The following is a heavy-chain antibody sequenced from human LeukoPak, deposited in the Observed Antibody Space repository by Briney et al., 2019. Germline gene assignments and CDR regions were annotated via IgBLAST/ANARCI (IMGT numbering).Heavy chain of an antibody. CDR3: ARHPTAAAGTYFDY. Sequence: SETLSLTCTVSGGSINNYYWSWIRQPPGKGLEWIAYIYYSGITNYNPSLKSRITISVDTSKSQFSLRLSSVTAADTALYYCARHPTAAAGTYFDYWGQGILVTVSS. J-gene: IGHJ4*02. CDR1: GGSINNYY. V-gene: IGHV4-59*08. CDR2: IYYSGIT. D-gene: IGHD6-13*01.